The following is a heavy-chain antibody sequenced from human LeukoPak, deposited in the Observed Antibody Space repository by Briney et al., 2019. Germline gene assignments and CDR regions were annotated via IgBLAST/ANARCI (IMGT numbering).Heavy chain of an antibody. Sequence: PGGSLRLSCAASGFTFSSYWMHWVRQAPGKGLVWVSRINSDGSSTSYADSVKGRFTISRDNAKNTLYLQMNGLRAEDTAVYYCAREGVYCSSTSCVNWFDPWGQGTLVAVSS. J-gene: IGHJ5*02. CDR1: GFTFSSYW. V-gene: IGHV3-74*01. D-gene: IGHD2-2*01. CDR2: INSDGSST. CDR3: AREGVYCSSTSCVNWFDP.